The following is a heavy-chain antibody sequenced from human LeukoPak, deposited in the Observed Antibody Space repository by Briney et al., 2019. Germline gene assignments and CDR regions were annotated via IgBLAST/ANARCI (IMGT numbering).Heavy chain of an antibody. CDR2: IRSSTHSDET. J-gene: IGHJ4*02. D-gene: IGHD2-15*01. CDR3: ARGGVCSGGNCYYYFDY. V-gene: IGHV3-73*01. Sequence: GGSLRLSCAASGFTFTGSAMHWVRQASGKGLEWVGRIRSSTHSDETAYAESVKGRFTISREESKKSAYLQMNTLKTKDTAVYYCARGGVCSGGNCYYYFDYWSQGTLVTVSS. CDR1: GFTFTGSA.